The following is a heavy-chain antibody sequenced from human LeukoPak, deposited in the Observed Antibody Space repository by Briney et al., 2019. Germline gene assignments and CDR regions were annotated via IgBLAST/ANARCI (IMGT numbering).Heavy chain of an antibody. CDR1: GGSISSGGYC. V-gene: IGHV4-30-2*01. J-gene: IGHJ4*02. CDR2: IYHSGST. Sequence: PSQTLSLTCTVSGGSISSGGYCWSWIRQPPGKGLEWIGYIYHSGSTYYNPSLKSRVTISVDRSKNQFSLKLSSVTAADTAVYYCARVVYGRNYDFWSGYFYYFDYWGQGTLVTVSS. D-gene: IGHD3-3*01. CDR3: ARVVYGRNYDFWSGYFYYFDY.